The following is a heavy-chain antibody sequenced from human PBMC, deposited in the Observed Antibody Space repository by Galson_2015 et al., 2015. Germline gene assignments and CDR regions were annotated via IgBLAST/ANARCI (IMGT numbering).Heavy chain of an antibody. CDR3: AKEYCSSTSCYGGFDC. D-gene: IGHD2-2*01. Sequence: SLRLSCAASGFTFSSYAMSWVRQAPGKGLEWVSVISGSGGSTYYADSVKGRFTISRDNSKNTLYLQMNSLRAEDTAVYYCAKEYCSSTSCYGGFDCWGQGALVTVSS. V-gene: IGHV3-23*01. CDR2: ISGSGGST. J-gene: IGHJ4*02. CDR1: GFTFSSYA.